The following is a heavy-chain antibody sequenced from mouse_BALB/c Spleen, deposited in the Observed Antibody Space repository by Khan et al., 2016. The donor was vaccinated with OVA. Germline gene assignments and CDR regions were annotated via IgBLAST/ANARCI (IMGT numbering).Heavy chain of an antibody. Sequence: EVQLQESGPDLVKPSQSLSLTCTVTGYSITSGYAWHWIRQFPGNKLEWMAYIYFSGSTNYNPSLKSRISVTRDTSKNQFFLQLNSVTSEDTATYYCTRDGNYMDYWGQGTSVTVSS. CDR3: TRDGNYMDY. CDR2: IYFSGST. V-gene: IGHV3-1*02. J-gene: IGHJ4*01. D-gene: IGHD2-1*01. CDR1: GYSITSGYA.